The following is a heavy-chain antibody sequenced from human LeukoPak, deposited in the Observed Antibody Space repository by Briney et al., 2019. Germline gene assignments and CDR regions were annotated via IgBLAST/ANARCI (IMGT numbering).Heavy chain of an antibody. Sequence: PGGSLRLSCVAALGSHWMGWVRQAPGKGLEWVANIKEDGSQKYYMDSVKGRFTISRDNAKSSLFLQMNNLRVEDTAVYYCTRDQTWGQGTLVTVSS. CDR1: LGSHW. CDR2: IKEDGSQK. J-gene: IGHJ4*02. V-gene: IGHV3-7*01. CDR3: TRDQT.